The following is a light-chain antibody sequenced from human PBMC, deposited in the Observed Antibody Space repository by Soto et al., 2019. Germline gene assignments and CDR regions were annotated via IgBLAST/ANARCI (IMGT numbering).Light chain of an antibody. CDR1: XXXXYSSNSKNY. CDR2: WAS. V-gene: IGKV4-1*01. J-gene: IGKJ5*01. CDR3: QQHHSTPLT. Sequence: IVMTQSPDSLSFSLGERATXNCKSSXXXXYSSNSKNYLAWYQQKAGQPPKLLIYWASTRESGVPDRFSGSGSGTDFTLTISSLQAEDVAVYYCQQHHSTPLTFGQGTRLEIK.